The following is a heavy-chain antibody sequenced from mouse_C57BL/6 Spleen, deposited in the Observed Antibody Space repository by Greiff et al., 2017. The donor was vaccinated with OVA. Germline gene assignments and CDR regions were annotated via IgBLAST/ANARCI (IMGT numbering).Heavy chain of an antibody. J-gene: IGHJ4*01. CDR1: GYTFTSYW. CDR3: ARFITTVVARGLYAMDY. Sequence: QVQLQQPGAELVKPGASVKLSCKASGYTFTSYWMHWVKQRPGRGLEWIGRIDPNSGGTTYNEKFKSKATLTVDKPSSTAYMQLSSLTSEDSAVYYCARFITTVVARGLYAMDYWGQGTSVTVSS. CDR2: IDPNSGGT. V-gene: IGHV1-72*01. D-gene: IGHD1-1*01.